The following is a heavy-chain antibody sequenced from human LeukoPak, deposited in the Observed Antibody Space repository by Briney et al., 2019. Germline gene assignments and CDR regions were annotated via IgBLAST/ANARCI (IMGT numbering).Heavy chain of an antibody. V-gene: IGHV1-18*01. CDR3: ARVLVQNIVVVPAAEDAFDI. J-gene: IGHJ3*02. CDR2: ISVYNGNT. D-gene: IGHD2-2*01. Sequence: ASVTVSCKASGYTFTSYGISWVRQAPAQGLEWMGWISVYNGNTNYAQKLQGRVTMTTDTSTSTAYMELKSLRSDDTAVYYCARVLVQNIVVVPAAEDAFDIWGQGTMVTVSS. CDR1: GYTFTSYG.